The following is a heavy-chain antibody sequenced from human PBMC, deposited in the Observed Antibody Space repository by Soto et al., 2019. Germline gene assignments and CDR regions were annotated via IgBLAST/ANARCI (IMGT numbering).Heavy chain of an antibody. V-gene: IGHV4-59*02. CDR2: IHYTGSR. D-gene: IGHD3-16*01. J-gene: IGHJ3*02. CDR1: GASVNDYY. CDR3: ARWGHPAVKAFYI. Sequence: QVQLQESGPGLVKPSETLSLTCTVSGASVNDYYWNWVRQPLGKGLELIGFIHYTGSRIFNPSLQSLVTMSVDVSQNQFSLRLTSVTAADTAIYYCARWGHPAVKAFYIWGQGTTVTVSS.